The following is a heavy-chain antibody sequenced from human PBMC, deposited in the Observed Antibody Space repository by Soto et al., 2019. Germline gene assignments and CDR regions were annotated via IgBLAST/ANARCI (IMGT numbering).Heavy chain of an antibody. CDR1: GFTFDDYA. CDR2: ISWNSGSI. Sequence: LRLSCAASGFTFDDYAMHWVRQAPGKGLKWVSGISWNSGSIGYADSVKGRFTISRDNAKNSLYLQMNSLRAEDTALYYCAKVRGVDFWSGYYTHWGQGTLVTVSS. CDR3: AKVRGVDFWSGYYTH. V-gene: IGHV3-9*01. J-gene: IGHJ4*02. D-gene: IGHD3-3*01.